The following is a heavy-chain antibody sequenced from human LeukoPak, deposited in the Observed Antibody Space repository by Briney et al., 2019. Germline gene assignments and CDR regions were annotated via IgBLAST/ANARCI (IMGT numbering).Heavy chain of an antibody. CDR1: GGSFSGYY. J-gene: IGHJ5*02. Sequence: SETQSLTCAVYGGSFSGYYWSWIRQPPGKGLEWIGEINHSGSTNYNPSLKSRVTISVDTSKNQFSLKLSSVTAADTAVYYCARGKAGYCSSTSCYLKWFDPWGQGTLVTVSS. CDR3: ARGKAGYCSSTSCYLKWFDP. V-gene: IGHV4-34*01. D-gene: IGHD2-2*01. CDR2: INHSGST.